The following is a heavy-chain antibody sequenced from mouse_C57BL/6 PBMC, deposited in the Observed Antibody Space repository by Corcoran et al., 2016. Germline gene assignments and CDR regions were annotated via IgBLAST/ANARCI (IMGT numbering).Heavy chain of an antibody. CDR2: IYPRSGNT. D-gene: IGHD3-2*02. Sequence: QVQLQQSGAELARPGASVKLSCKASGYTFTSYGISWVKQRTGQGLEWIGEIYPRSGNTYYNEKVKGKATLTADKSSSTAYMELRSLTSEDSAVYFCAGHRQLRLERSWFAYWGQGTLVTVSA. CDR3: AGHRQLRLERSWFAY. J-gene: IGHJ3*01. V-gene: IGHV1-81*01. CDR1: GYTFTSYG.